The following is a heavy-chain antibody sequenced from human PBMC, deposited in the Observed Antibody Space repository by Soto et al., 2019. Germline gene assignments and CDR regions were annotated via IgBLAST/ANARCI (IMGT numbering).Heavy chain of an antibody. J-gene: IGHJ4*02. Sequence: KTSETLSLTCTVSGGSISGHSWIWIRQPARKGLEWIGHIYPSGSTSYNPSLRSRVTMSLDTSSNQIFLNLTSVTAADTAVFYCVRGRSYSVYDFWGPGTLVTVSS. V-gene: IGHV4-4*07. CDR3: VRGRSYSVYDF. D-gene: IGHD5-12*01. CDR2: IYPSGST. CDR1: GGSISGHS.